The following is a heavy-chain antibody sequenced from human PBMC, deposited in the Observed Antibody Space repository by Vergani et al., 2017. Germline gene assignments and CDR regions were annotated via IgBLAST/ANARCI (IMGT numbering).Heavy chain of an antibody. CDR2: INSDGSRT. D-gene: IGHD6-6*01. CDR1: GFTFSSYW. Sequence: EVQLVESGGGLVRPGGSQRLSCAASGFTFSSYWMHWVRQAPGKGLVWVSRINSDGSRTSYADSVKGRFTISRDNAKNSLYLQMNSLRAEDTAVYYCARVTGSSSSGYYWGQGTLVTVSS. V-gene: IGHV3-74*01. CDR3: ARVTGSSSSGYY. J-gene: IGHJ4*02.